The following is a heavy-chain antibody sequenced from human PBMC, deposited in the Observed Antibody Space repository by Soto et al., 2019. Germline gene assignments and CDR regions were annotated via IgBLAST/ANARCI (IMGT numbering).Heavy chain of an antibody. Sequence: PGGSLRLSCAASGFTFSSYGMHWVRQAPGKGLEWVAVIWYDGSNKYYADSVKGRFTISRDNSKNTLYLQMNSLRAEDTAVYYCARESRAAAGTSYFDYWGQGTLVTVSS. J-gene: IGHJ4*02. CDR2: IWYDGSNK. CDR3: ARESRAAAGTSYFDY. V-gene: IGHV3-33*01. CDR1: GFTFSSYG. D-gene: IGHD6-13*01.